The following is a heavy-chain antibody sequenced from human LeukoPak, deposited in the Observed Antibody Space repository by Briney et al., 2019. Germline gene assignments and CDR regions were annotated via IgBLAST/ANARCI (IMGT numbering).Heavy chain of an antibody. D-gene: IGHD2-2*01. CDR2: IYTSGST. Sequence: SETLSLTCTVSGGSISSGSYYWSWIRQPAGKGLEWIGRIYTSGSTNYNPSLKSRVTISVDTSKNQFSLKLSSVTAGDPAVYYCARVIVVVPAARASPGVYYMDVWGKGTTVTVSS. V-gene: IGHV4-61*02. CDR3: ARVIVVVPAARASPGVYYMDV. CDR1: GGSISSGSYY. J-gene: IGHJ6*03.